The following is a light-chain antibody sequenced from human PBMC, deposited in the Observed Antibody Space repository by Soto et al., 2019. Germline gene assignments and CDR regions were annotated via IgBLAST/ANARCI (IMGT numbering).Light chain of an antibody. Sequence: SYELTQPPSVSVSPGQTARITCSGDALPKQYVYWYQQKPGQAPVLVIYKDSDRPSGIPERFSGYSSGTTVTLTSSRVQAEDEADYSCQSAYSSGTYVVFGGGTKLTVL. CDR2: KDS. J-gene: IGLJ2*01. V-gene: IGLV3-25*03. CDR3: QSAYSSGTYVV. CDR1: ALPKQY.